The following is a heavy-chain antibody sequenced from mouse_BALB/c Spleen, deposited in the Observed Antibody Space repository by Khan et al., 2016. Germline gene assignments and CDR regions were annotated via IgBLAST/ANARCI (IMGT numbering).Heavy chain of an antibody. CDR3: ASELGHYAMDY. V-gene: IGHV2-6-7*01. J-gene: IGHJ4*01. CDR2: IWGDGST. CDR1: GFSLTGYG. Sequence: VQLQESGPGLVAPSQSLSITCTVSGFSLTGYGVNWVRQPPGKGLEWLGMIWGDGSTDYNSALKSRLSISKDNSKSQVFLKMNSLQTDDTARYXCASELGHYAMDYWGQGTSVTVSS. D-gene: IGHD4-1*01.